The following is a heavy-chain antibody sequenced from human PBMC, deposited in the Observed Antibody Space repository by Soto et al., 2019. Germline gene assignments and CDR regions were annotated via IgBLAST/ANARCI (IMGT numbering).Heavy chain of an antibody. CDR3: ARVDYSGSYSADV. Sequence: PGGSLRLSCAASGFTFSSYATHWVRQAPGKGLEYVSAISSNGGSTYYANSVKGRFTISRDNSKNTLYLQMGSLRAEDMAVYYCARVDYSGSYSADVWGQGTTVTVSS. CDR1: GFTFSSYA. J-gene: IGHJ6*02. V-gene: IGHV3-64*01. CDR2: ISSNGGST. D-gene: IGHD1-26*01.